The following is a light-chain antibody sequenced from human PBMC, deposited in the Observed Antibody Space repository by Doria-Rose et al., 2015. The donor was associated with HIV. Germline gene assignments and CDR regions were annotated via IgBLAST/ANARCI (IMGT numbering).Light chain of an antibody. V-gene: IGKV3-20*01. CDR1: QSVSANY. J-gene: IGKJ1*01. CDR3: HQYASSRT. Sequence: TQSPGTLSLSPGARATLSCTASQSVSANYLDWYQQRPGQSPRLLIYGASSRATDIPDRFSGSGSGTDFTLTISRLEPEDFAVYYCHQYASSRTFGQGTKVEIK. CDR2: GAS.